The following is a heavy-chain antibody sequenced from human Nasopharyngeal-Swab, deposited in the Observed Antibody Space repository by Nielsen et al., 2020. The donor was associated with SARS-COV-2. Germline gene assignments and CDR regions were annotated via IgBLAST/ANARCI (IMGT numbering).Heavy chain of an antibody. V-gene: IGHV4-39*01. J-gene: IGHJ4*02. D-gene: IGHD4/OR15-4a*01. CDR1: GGSISSSSYY. Sequence: SETLSLTCTVPGGSISSSSYYWVWIGQPPGKGREWIGSIYYSGSTYYNPSLKRRVTISVDTPKNQFSLKLRSVTAADTAVYYCARHTLVLMGMVVTEGYYFDYWGQGTLVTVSS. CDR3: ARHTLVLMGMVVTEGYYFDY. CDR2: IYYSGST.